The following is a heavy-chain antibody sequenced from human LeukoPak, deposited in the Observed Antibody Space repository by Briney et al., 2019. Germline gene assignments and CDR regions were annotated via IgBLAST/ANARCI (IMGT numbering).Heavy chain of an antibody. D-gene: IGHD6-13*01. V-gene: IGHV3-23*01. Sequence: GGSLRLSCAASGFTFSSYAISWVRQAPGKGLEWVSVISGSGGSTYYADSVKGRFTISRDISKNTLYLQMNSLRAEDTAVYYCAKDPLDSSSWYPNWFDPWGQGTLVTVSS. CDR1: GFTFSSYA. CDR2: ISGSGGST. CDR3: AKDPLDSSSWYPNWFDP. J-gene: IGHJ5*02.